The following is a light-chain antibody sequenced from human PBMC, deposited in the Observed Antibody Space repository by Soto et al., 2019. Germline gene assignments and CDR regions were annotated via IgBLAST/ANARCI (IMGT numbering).Light chain of an antibody. CDR1: SSDVGNYIF. CDR2: DIN. J-gene: IGLJ1*01. Sequence: LTQPGSVCGSPGQAITISCTGTSSDVGNYIFVSWYRQHPGKDPKLMIYDINNRPSGFSNRFSGSKSGNTASLTISGLHAEDEADYYCVSYTSSSSYVFGTGTKVTV. CDR3: VSYTSSSSYV. V-gene: IGLV2-14*01.